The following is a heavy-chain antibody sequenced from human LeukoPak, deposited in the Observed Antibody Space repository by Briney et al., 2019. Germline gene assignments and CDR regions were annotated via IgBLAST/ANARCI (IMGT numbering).Heavy chain of an antibody. J-gene: IGHJ4*02. CDR1: DDSISDYY. Sequence: SETLSLTCTVSDDSISDYYRGWIRQPPGKGLEWIGYIHNSGTSTYNLSLKSRVTISADTSKNQFSLKLNSMTTADTAVYYCTSGAGWLIDYWGQGILVTVSS. D-gene: IGHD3-16*01. CDR2: IHNSGTS. CDR3: TSGAGWLIDY. V-gene: IGHV4-59*01.